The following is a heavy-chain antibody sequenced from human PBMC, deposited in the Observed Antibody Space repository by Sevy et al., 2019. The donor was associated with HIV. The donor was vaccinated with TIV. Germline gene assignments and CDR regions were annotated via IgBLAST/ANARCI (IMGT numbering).Heavy chain of an antibody. D-gene: IGHD6-13*01. J-gene: IGHJ4*02. CDR2: ISYDGSNK. CDR3: PKDGRYSSSWVHS. Sequence: GGSLRLSCAASGFTFSSYGMHWVRQAPGKGLEWVAVISYDGSNKYYADSVKGRFTISRDNSKNTLYLQMNSLRAEDTAVYYCPKDGRYSSSWVHSWGQGTLVTVSS. CDR1: GFTFSSYG. V-gene: IGHV3-30*18.